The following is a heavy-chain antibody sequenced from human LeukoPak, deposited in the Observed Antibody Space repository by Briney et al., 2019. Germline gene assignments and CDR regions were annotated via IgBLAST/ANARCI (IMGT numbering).Heavy chain of an antibody. V-gene: IGHV3-30-3*01. J-gene: IGHJ4*02. CDR1: GFTFSSYA. Sequence: GGSLRLSCAASGFTFSSYAMNWVRQAPGKGLEWVAVISSDGSNKYYADSVKGRFTISRDNSKNTLYLQMNSLRAEDTAVYYCANSQRRGYSGYDSHFDYWGQGTLVTVSS. CDR2: ISSDGSNK. D-gene: IGHD5-12*01. CDR3: ANSQRRGYSGYDSHFDY.